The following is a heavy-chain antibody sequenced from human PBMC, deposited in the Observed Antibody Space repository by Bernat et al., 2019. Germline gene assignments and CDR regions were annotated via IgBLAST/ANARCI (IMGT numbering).Heavy chain of an antibody. V-gene: IGHV1-46*01. CDR3: ARDNSAQEKSWWFDP. CDR2: INPSGDRT. Sequence: QVQLVQSGAEVKKPGASVKISCTASGYTITNHYMHWVRQAPGQGPEWVGVINPSGDRTVYAQKFQGKVTMTRDTSTSTVYMEVSSLKSDDTAVYYCARDNSAQEKSWWFDPWCQGTLVTVSS. CDR1: GYTITNHY. D-gene: IGHD2-21*01. J-gene: IGHJ5*02.